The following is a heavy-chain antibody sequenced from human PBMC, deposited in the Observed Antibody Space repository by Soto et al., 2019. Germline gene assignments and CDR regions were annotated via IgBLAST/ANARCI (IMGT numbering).Heavy chain of an antibody. CDR2: IYPGDSDT. CDR1: GYSFTSYW. V-gene: IGHV5-51*01. J-gene: IGHJ6*02. CDR3: ARPGKVGPAAHYYGMDV. Sequence: PWESLKISCKCPGYSFTSYWIRLVRHMPGKGLEWMGIIYPGDSDTRYSPSFQGQVTISADKSISTAYLQWSSLKASDTAMYYCARPGKVGPAAHYYGMDVWGQGTTVTVSS. D-gene: IGHD2-2*01.